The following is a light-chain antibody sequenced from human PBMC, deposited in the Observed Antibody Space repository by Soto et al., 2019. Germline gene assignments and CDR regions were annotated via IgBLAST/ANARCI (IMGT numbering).Light chain of an antibody. V-gene: IGKV3-20*01. J-gene: IGKJ1*01. CDR3: QQYGSSPWP. CDR1: RNINGNY. CDR2: GTS. Sequence: EVVLTQSPGTLSLSPGERATLSCRASRNINGNYLGWYQLKRGHAPRLPIYGTSTRATGIPDRFSGSGSGTDFTLTISRLEPEDFAVYYCQQYGSSPWPFGQGTKADI.